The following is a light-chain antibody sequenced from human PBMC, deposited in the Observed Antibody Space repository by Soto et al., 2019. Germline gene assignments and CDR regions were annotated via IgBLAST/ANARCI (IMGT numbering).Light chain of an antibody. CDR2: DAS. CDR1: QSVSSY. Sequence: EIVLTQSPATLSLYPRERATLSCRASQSVSSYLAWYQQKPGQAPRLLIYDASNRATGIPARFSGSGSGTDFTLTISSLEPEDFAVYYCQQRSNWPLFGPGTKVDIK. CDR3: QQRSNWPL. J-gene: IGKJ3*01. V-gene: IGKV3-11*01.